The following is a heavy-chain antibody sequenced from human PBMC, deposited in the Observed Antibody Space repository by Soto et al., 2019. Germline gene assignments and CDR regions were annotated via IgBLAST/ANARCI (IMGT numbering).Heavy chain of an antibody. CDR1: GGTFSSYA. V-gene: IGHV1-69*13. D-gene: IGHD6-6*01. Sequence: GASVKVSCKASGGTFSSYAISWVRQAPGQGLEWMGGIIPIFGTANYAQKFQGRVTITADESTSTAYMELSSLRSEDTAVYYCARESSPLGYSRSAFEIWGQGTMVPVSS. CDR3: ARESSPLGYSRSAFEI. CDR2: IIPIFGTA. J-gene: IGHJ3*02.